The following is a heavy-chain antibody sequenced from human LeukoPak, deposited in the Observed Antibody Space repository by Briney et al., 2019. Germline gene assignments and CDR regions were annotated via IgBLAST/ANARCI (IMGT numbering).Heavy chain of an antibody. Sequence: PGGSLRLSCAASGFTFSSYGMHWVRQAPGKGLEWVAVIWYDGSNKYYADSVKGRFTISRDNSKNTLYLQMNSLRAEDTAVYYCARRSIAVAVADYWGQGTLVTVSS. D-gene: IGHD6-19*01. CDR2: IWYDGSNK. J-gene: IGHJ4*02. CDR1: GFTFSSYG. CDR3: ARRSIAVAVADY. V-gene: IGHV3-33*01.